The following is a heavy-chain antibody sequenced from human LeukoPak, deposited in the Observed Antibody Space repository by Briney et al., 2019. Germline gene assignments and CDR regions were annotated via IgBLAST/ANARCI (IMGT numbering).Heavy chain of an antibody. CDR2: ISSSGSTI. CDR3: TTPLAVTTGKDY. V-gene: IGHV3-11*04. D-gene: IGHD4-17*01. CDR1: GFTFSDYY. J-gene: IGHJ4*02. Sequence: GGSLRLSCAASGFTFSDYYMSWIRQAPGKGLEWVSYISSSGSTIYYADSVKGRFTISRDNAKNSLKLQMNSLSAEDAAVYYCTTPLAVTTGKDYWGQGTLVTVSS.